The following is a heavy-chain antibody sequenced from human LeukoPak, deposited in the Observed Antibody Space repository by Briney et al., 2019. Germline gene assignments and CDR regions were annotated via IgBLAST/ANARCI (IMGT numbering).Heavy chain of an antibody. V-gene: IGHV2-70*04. Sequence: SGPTLVNPTQTLTLTCTFSGFSLSTSGMRVSWIRQPPGKALEWLARIDWDDDKFYSTSLKTRLTISKDTSKNQVVLTMTNMDPVDTATYYCACHYGSGSELDYWGQGTLVTVSS. J-gene: IGHJ4*02. D-gene: IGHD3-10*01. CDR2: IDWDDDK. CDR3: ACHYGSGSELDY. CDR1: GFSLSTSGMR.